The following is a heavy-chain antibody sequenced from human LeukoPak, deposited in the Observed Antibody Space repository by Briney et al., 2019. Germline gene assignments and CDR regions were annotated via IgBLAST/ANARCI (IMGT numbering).Heavy chain of an antibody. CDR3: ARAAGAAGGQYFDY. D-gene: IGHD6-13*01. CDR2: INHSGST. CDR1: GGSFSGYY. V-gene: IGHV4-34*01. Sequence: PSETLSLTCAVYGGSFSGYYWSWIRQPPGKGLEWIGEINHSGSTNYNPSLKSRVTISVDTSKNQFSLKLRPVTAADTAVYYCARAAGAAGGQYFDYWGQGTLVTVSS. J-gene: IGHJ4*02.